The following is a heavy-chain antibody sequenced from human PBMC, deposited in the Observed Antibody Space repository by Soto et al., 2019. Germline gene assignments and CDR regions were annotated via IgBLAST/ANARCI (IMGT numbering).Heavy chain of an antibody. CDR2: ISSSSSYI. D-gene: IGHD2-15*01. V-gene: IGHV3-21*01. Sequence: VGSLRLSCAASGFTFSSYSMNWVRQAPGKGLEWVSSISSSSSYIYYADSVKGRFTISRDNAKNSLYLQMNSLRAEDTAVYYCARDNHCSGGSCYSSDYYYYYMDVWGKGTTVTVSS. CDR1: GFTFSSYS. CDR3: ARDNHCSGGSCYSSDYYYYYMDV. J-gene: IGHJ6*03.